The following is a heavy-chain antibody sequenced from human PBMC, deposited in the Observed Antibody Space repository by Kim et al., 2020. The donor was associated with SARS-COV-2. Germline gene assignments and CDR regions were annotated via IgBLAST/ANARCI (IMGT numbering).Heavy chain of an antibody. CDR3: ARDSSSSTDY. J-gene: IGHJ4*02. V-gene: IGHV1-46*01. D-gene: IGHD6-13*01. CDR2: ST. Sequence: STSYAKKFQRRVTMTRDTSTSTVYMELGSLRSEDTAVYYCARDSSSSTDYWGQGTLVTVSS.